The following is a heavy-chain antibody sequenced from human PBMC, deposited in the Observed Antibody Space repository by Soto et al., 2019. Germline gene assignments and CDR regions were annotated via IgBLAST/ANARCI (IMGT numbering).Heavy chain of an antibody. Sequence: SETLSLTCTVSGGSITSSEHNWSWIRQPPGKGLEWIGYIYPTGRTYYNPSLKSRLIISVDTSKNQFSLKLSSVTAADTAVYYCASYTKGDYFDYWGQGNLVTVSS. CDR2: IYPTGRT. J-gene: IGHJ4*02. D-gene: IGHD4-4*01. CDR1: GGSITSSEHN. V-gene: IGHV4-30-4*01. CDR3: ASYTKGDYFDY.